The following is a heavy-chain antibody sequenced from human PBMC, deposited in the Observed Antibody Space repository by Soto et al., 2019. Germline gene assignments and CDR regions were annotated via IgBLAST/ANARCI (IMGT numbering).Heavy chain of an antibody. CDR3: ARESSSTVTTGGGVSAKDY. J-gene: IGHJ4*02. V-gene: IGHV3-30-3*01. CDR2: ISYDGTNR. Sequence: QVHLVESGGGVVQPGRSLRLSCAASGLTFSNYAMHWVRQAPGKGLEWVAFISYDGTNRCYPDSVKGRFTISRDNSKNTLYQQMNSLKTEDKAVEYCARESSSTVTTGGGVSAKDYWGKGTLVTVSS. CDR1: GLTFSNYA. D-gene: IGHD4-17*01.